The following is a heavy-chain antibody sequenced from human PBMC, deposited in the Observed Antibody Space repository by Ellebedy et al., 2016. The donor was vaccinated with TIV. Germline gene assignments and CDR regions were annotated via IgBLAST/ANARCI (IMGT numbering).Heavy chain of an antibody. J-gene: IGHJ5*02. Sequence: GGSLRLSCAASGFTLSDYYMSWIRQAPGKGLEWVAYISSSGNIIYYADSVKGRFIISRDNTKNSLYLQMNGLRVDDTAMYYCARDRSFTVAGFFDPWGQGILVTVSS. CDR2: ISSSGNII. V-gene: IGHV3-11*01. CDR3: ARDRSFTVAGFFDP. CDR1: GFTLSDYY. D-gene: IGHD2-15*01.